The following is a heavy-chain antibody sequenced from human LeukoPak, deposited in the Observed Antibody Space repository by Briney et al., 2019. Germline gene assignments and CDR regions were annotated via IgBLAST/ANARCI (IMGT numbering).Heavy chain of an antibody. J-gene: IGHJ3*02. D-gene: IGHD3-9*01. CDR1: AFTFSSYS. CDR2: ISSSGGYI. V-gene: IGHV3-21*01. Sequence: GGSLRLSCAASAFTFSSYSMNWVRQAPGKGLEWVSSISSSGGYIYYADSVKGRFTVSRDNAKKSLYLQMNSLRAEDTAVYYCARDGATGTYYDILTGYYSAFDIWGQGTMVTVSS. CDR3: ARDGATGTYYDILTGYYSAFDI.